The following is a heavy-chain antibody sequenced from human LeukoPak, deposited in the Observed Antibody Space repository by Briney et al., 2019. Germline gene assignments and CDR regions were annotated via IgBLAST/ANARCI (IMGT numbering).Heavy chain of an antibody. Sequence: PGGSLRLSGAASGFTFSSYAMSWVRQAPGKGLEWVSAISGSGGSTSYADSVKGRFTICRDNSKNALYLQMNSQRAEDSAVYYCAKDSLTRCSGGSCYPAEYFQHWGQGTLVTVSS. CDR2: ISGSGGST. CDR1: GFTFSSYA. CDR3: AKDSLTRCSGGSCYPAEYFQH. D-gene: IGHD2-15*01. V-gene: IGHV3-23*01. J-gene: IGHJ1*01.